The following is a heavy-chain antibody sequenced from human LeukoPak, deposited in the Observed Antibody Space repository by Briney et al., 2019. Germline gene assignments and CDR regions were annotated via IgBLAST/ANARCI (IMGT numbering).Heavy chain of an antibody. CDR1: GFTFSSYW. V-gene: IGHV3-7*01. Sequence: GGSLRLSCAASGFTFSSYWMSWVRQAPGKGLEWVANIKQDGSEKYYVDSVKGRFTISRDNAKNSLYLQMNSLRAEDTAVYYCARTRWLQLYYFDYWGQGTLVTVSS. D-gene: IGHD5-24*01. CDR3: ARTRWLQLYYFDY. J-gene: IGHJ4*02. CDR2: IKQDGSEK.